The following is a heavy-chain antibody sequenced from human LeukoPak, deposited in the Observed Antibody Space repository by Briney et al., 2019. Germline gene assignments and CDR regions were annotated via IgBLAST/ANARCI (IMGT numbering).Heavy chain of an antibody. CDR3: AKDKAAMVRGGKGYYFDY. J-gene: IGHJ4*02. CDR1: GFTFDDYT. CDR2: ISWDGGST. D-gene: IGHD3-10*01. Sequence: GGSLRLSCAASGFTFDDYTMHWVRQAPGKGLEWVSLISWDGGSTYYADSVKGRFTISRDNSKNSLYLQMNSLRTEDTALYYCAKDKAAMVRGGKGYYFDYWGQGTLVTVSS. V-gene: IGHV3-43*01.